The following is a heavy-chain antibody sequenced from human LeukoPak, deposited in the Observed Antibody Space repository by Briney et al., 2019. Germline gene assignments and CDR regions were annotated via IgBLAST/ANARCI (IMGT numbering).Heavy chain of an antibody. J-gene: IGHJ3*02. CDR3: ATLTYYHAFDI. Sequence: SETLSLTCTVSGGSISSYSWSWIRQSPGKGLEWIGYIYYSGATNYNPSLKSRLTISLDTSRNQFSLKLSSVTAADTAVYYCATLTYYHAFDIWGQGTMVTVSS. D-gene: IGHD2-21*01. CDR2: IYYSGAT. CDR1: GGSISSYS. V-gene: IGHV4-59*01.